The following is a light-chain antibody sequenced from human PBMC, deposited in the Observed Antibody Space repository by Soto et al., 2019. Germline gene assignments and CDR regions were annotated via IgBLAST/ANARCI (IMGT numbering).Light chain of an antibody. J-gene: IGKJ2*01. Sequence: DMQMTQSPSSLSTSVGDRVTITCRASQAISNYLAWYQRKPGNVPKLLIYAASTLQSGVPSRFSGSGSGTDFTLTISNLQPEDVASYYCQRYDSAPYTFGQGTKLEIK. CDR1: QAISNY. CDR2: AAS. CDR3: QRYDSAPYT. V-gene: IGKV1-27*01.